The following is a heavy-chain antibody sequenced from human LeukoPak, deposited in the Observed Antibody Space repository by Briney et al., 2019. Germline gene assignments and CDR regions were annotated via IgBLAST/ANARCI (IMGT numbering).Heavy chain of an antibody. V-gene: IGHV1-2*02. CDR1: GYTFTGYY. CDR2: INPNSGGT. J-gene: IGHJ4*02. D-gene: IGHD6-19*01. Sequence: ASVKVSCKASGYTFTGYYMHWVRQAPGQGLEWMGWINPNSGGTNYAQKFQGRVTMTRDTSISTAYMELSRLGSDDTAVYYCAIFGAIAVAGTVYWGQGTLVTVSS. CDR3: AIFGAIAVAGTVY.